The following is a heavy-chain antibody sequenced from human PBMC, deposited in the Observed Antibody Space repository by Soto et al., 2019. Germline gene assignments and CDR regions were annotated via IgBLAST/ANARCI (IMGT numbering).Heavy chain of an antibody. Sequence: GGSLRISCAASGFTLSDYVMTWVRQAPKKGLEWVSTISVGGGSAYYADSVKVRFAISRDNSKNTLYLQLNSLRAEDTAVYYCVKFRAQQRILGLCLHPRGQGTLGTV. CDR3: VKFRAQQRILGLCLHP. J-gene: IGHJ5*02. CDR1: GFTLSDYV. D-gene: IGHD5-18*01. V-gene: IGHV3-23*01. CDR2: ISVGGGSA.